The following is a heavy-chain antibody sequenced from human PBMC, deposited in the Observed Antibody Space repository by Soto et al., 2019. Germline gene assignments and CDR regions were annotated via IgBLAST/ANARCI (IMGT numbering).Heavy chain of an antibody. Sequence: SETLSLTCTVSGVSINSRGYYWGWIRQPPGKGLEWIESMFYSGTTYYNPSLKSRITIAVDSSKNQFSLSLSSVTAADTAFYYCARKEDGYNRLFDYWGQGILVTVSS. CDR2: MFYSGTT. CDR1: GVSINSRGYY. D-gene: IGHD5-12*01. CDR3: ARKEDGYNRLFDY. V-gene: IGHV4-39*01. J-gene: IGHJ4*02.